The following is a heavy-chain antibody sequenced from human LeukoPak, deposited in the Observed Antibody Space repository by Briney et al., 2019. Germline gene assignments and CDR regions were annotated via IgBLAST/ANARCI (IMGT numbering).Heavy chain of an antibody. Sequence: ASVKVSCKASGYAFSNFDVNWVRQAPGQGLEWMAWMNTGSGDTGYEGKFQARLTMSSNTSITTASMELSSLTSEDTAVYYCARSRRGYYMDVWGKGTTVIVSS. V-gene: IGHV1-8*02. CDR1: GYAFSNFD. CDR3: ARSRRGYYMDV. CDR2: MNTGSGDT. J-gene: IGHJ6*03.